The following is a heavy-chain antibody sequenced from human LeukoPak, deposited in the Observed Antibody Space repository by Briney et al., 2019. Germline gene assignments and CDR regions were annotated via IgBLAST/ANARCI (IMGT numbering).Heavy chain of an antibody. CDR1: GFTFRNYG. CDR2: TIGTGDSK. CDR3: ASLYNDYGDY. J-gene: IGHJ4*02. V-gene: IGHV3-23*01. D-gene: IGHD5-24*01. Sequence: GGSLRLSCAASGFTFRNYGMSWVRQAPGKGLEWVSGTIGTGDSKFYADPVKGRFTISRDNSRYTLYLHMNSLRVDDTAVYYCASLYNDYGDYWGQGALVTVSS.